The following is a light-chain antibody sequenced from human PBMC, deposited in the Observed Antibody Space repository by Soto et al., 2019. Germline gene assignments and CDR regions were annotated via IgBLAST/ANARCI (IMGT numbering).Light chain of an antibody. V-gene: IGKV1-27*01. J-gene: IGKJ5*01. CDR2: HTS. CDR3: QQLNTYPIT. CDR1: EDIAHY. Sequence: DIQMTQSPSSLSASLGDKVTLTCRASEDIAHYLAWYQQKPGKAPRVLLHHTSILQSGVPSRFSGSGSGTEFTLTISSLQPEDFATYYCQQLNTYPITFGQGTRLEIK.